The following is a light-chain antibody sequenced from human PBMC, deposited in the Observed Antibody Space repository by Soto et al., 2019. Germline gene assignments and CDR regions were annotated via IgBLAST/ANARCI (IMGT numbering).Light chain of an antibody. CDR2: VDN. J-gene: IGLJ3*02. CDR1: SGSIASDC. CDR3: QSYDTCNRV. Sequence: NFMLTQPHSVSESPGKAVTISCTHSSGSIASDCVQWYQQRPGSAPTSVICVDNLSPPGVPDRLSGSIDRSSKSASLTISGLKTEDEADYYCQSYDTCNRVFGGGTQLTVL. V-gene: IGLV6-57*03.